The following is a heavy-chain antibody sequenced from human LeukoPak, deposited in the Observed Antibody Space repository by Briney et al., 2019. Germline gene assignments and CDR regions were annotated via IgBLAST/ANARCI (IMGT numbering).Heavy chain of an antibody. CDR2: IQYDGSVK. Sequence: PGGSLRLSCAASGFTFSTYGMHWVRQAPGKGLEWVTFIQYDGSVKIYGDSVKGRFTISRDNSKNTLYLQMTSLRAEETAVYFCAKDVVGQQWPENYWGQGTLVTVSS. V-gene: IGHV3-30*02. D-gene: IGHD6-19*01. CDR1: GFTFSTYG. J-gene: IGHJ4*02. CDR3: AKDVVGQQWPENY.